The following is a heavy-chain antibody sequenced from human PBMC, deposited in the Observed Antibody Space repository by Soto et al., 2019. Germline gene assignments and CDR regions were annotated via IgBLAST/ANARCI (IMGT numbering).Heavy chain of an antibody. V-gene: IGHV3-33*03. CDR1: GFRFSSYG. J-gene: IGHJ4*02. CDR2: IWNDSSNK. Sequence: GGSLRLSCAASGFRFSSYGMHWVRQAPGKGLEWVAVIWNDSSNKLYPDSVRGRFTVSRDNSESTLFLQMNSLRAEETAVYYCATSNWNFFDYWGKGALVTVSS. CDR3: ATSNWNFFDY. D-gene: IGHD1-20*01.